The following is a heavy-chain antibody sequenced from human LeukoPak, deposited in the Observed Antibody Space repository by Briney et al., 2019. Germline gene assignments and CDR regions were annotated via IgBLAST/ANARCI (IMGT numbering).Heavy chain of an antibody. CDR3: ARQPLVRDCGGDCEFDY. CDR2: IYPGDSNT. J-gene: IGHJ4*02. D-gene: IGHD2-21*02. CDR1: GYSFSNYW. V-gene: IGHV5-51*01. Sequence: PGESLKISCKGSGYSFSNYWIGWVRQMPGQGLEWMGIIYPGDSNTRYSPSFQGQVTISADRSISTAYLQWSSLKASDTAIYYCARQPLVRDCGGDCEFDYWGQGTLVSVSS.